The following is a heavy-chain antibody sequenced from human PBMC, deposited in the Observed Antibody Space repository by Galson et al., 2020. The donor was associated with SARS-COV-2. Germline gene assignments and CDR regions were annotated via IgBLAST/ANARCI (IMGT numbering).Heavy chain of an antibody. D-gene: IGHD1-26*01. CDR1: GYSIGSGYH. V-gene: IGHV4-38-2*01. CDR2: IYHSGNT. J-gene: IGHJ4*02. CDR3: ARGNEFRPYSAFKN. Sequence: SQTLSLTCAVSGYSIGSGYHWGWIRQPPGKGLECIGSIYHSGNTYYNPSLESRVTISVDTSKNQFSLKLSSVTAADTAVYYCARGNEFRPYSAFKNWGQGILVTVSS.